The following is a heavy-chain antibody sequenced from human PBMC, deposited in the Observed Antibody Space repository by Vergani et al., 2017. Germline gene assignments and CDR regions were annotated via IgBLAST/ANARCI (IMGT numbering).Heavy chain of an antibody. CDR3: AAPQTVTTGGMEV. J-gene: IGHJ6*02. Sequence: EVQLVQSGAEVKKPGATMKISCKVSGYTFTDHYMHWVKQAPGKGLEWVGLVDPEDGETIYAEKFKGRVTIAADTSTDTAHLELSSLRYEDTAVYYCAAPQTVTTGGMEVWGQGTTVIVSS. D-gene: IGHD4-17*01. CDR2: VDPEDGET. V-gene: IGHV1-69-2*01. CDR1: GYTFTDHY.